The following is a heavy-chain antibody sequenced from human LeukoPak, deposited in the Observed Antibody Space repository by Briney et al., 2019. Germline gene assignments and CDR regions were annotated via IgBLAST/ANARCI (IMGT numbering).Heavy chain of an antibody. CDR3: AGGQWLVWGAY. V-gene: IGHV4-59*12. CDR2: IYYSGST. D-gene: IGHD6-19*01. CDR1: GDSISSYY. Sequence: SETLSLTCTVSGDSISSYYWSWIRQPPGKGLEWIGYIYYSGSTNYNPSLKSRVTISVDTSKNQLSLKLSSVTVADTAVYYCAGGQWLVWGAYWCQGTLVTVSS. J-gene: IGHJ4*02.